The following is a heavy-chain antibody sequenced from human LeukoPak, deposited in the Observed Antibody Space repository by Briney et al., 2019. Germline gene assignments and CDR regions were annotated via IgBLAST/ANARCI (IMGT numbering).Heavy chain of an antibody. Sequence: SETLSLTCAVYGGSFSGYYWRWIREPPGKGLEWVGEINHSGTTNYTPSLKSRVTISVDTSKNQFSLKLSSVTAADTAVYYCARLLAAPYYYYYMDVWGKGTTVTVSS. CDR1: GGSFSGYY. V-gene: IGHV4-34*01. D-gene: IGHD6-6*01. CDR2: INHSGTT. J-gene: IGHJ6*03. CDR3: ARLLAAPYYYYYMDV.